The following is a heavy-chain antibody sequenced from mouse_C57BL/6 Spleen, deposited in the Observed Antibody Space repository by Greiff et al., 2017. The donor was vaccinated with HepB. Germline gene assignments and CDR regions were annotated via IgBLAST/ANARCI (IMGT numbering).Heavy chain of an antibody. Sequence: QLQQPGAELVMPGASVKLSCKASGYTFTSYWMHWVKQRPGQGLEWIGEIDPSDSYTNYNQKFKGKSTLTVDKSSSTAYMQLSSLTSEDSAVYYCASSLVKYYFDYWGQGTTLTVSS. J-gene: IGHJ2*01. CDR1: GYTFTSYW. CDR3: ASSLVKYYFDY. CDR2: IDPSDSYT. V-gene: IGHV1-69*01.